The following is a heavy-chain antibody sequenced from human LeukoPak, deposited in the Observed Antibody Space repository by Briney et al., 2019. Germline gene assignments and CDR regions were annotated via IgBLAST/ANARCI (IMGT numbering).Heavy chain of an antibody. J-gene: IGHJ1*01. CDR2: ISAYNGNT. Sequence: ASVKVSCKASGYTFTSYGISWVRQAPGQGLEWMGWISAYNGNTEYAQNLQGRDTMTTDTSTSTAYMELSSLRSEDTAVYYCARVEGYCSGGSCYSGYFQHWGQGTLVTVSS. V-gene: IGHV1-18*01. CDR3: ARVEGYCSGGSCYSGYFQH. D-gene: IGHD2-15*01. CDR1: GYTFTSYG.